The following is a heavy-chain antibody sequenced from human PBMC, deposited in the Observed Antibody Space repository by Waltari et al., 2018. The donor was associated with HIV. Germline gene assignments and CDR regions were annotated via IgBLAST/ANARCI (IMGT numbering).Heavy chain of an antibody. CDR1: GFTFSSYS. Sequence: EVQLVESGGGLVQPGGSLRLSCAASGFTFSSYSMNWFRRAPGKGLEWLSYITSGSTTIYYADSVKGRFTISRDNAKNSLYLQMNSLRAEDTAIYYCARDHMGYWGQGIQVTVSS. V-gene: IGHV3-48*01. J-gene: IGHJ4*02. CDR3: ARDHMGY. CDR2: ITSGSTTI.